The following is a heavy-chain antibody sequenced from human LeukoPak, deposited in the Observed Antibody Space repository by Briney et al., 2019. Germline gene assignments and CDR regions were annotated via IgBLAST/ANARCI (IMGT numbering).Heavy chain of an antibody. D-gene: IGHD4-11*01. CDR2: ITARGSTT. J-gene: IGHJ4*02. V-gene: IGHV3-48*03. CDR1: GFVFSIYE. CDR3: ARDQAYSFDY. Sequence: GGSLRLSCAASGFVFSIYEMNWVRQAPGKGLEWASYITARGSTTYYADAVKGRFTISRDNAKNSLYLQMDSLRAEDTAVYYCARDQAYSFDYWGQGTLVTVSS.